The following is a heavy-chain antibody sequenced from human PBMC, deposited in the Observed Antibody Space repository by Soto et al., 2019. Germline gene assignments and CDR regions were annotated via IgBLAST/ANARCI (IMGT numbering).Heavy chain of an antibody. D-gene: IGHD3-22*01. J-gene: IGHJ2*01. CDR2: IDYSGNT. Sequence: QLQLQESGPGLVKPSETLSLTCTVSGDSISSSNYYWGWIRQPPGKVLEWIGSIDYSGNTYYNPSLKSRVTISVDMYKNQFSLKVNSLTAADTAVYYCARRLKTPGSSGIWYFDLWGRGTLVTVSS. CDR3: ARRLKTPGSSGIWYFDL. V-gene: IGHV4-39*01. CDR1: GDSISSSNYY.